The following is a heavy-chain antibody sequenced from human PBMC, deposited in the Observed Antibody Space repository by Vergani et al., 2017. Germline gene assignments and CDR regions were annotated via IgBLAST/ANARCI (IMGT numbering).Heavy chain of an antibody. CDR3: ARIQTFYDWFDP. V-gene: IGHV2-26*01. J-gene: IGHJ5*02. CDR1: GFSLSNARMG. CDR2: IFSNDEK. Sequence: QVTLKESGPVLVKPTETLTLTCTVSGFSLSNARMGVSWSRQPPGKALEWLAHIFSNDEKSYSTSLKRRLTISKDTSKSQVVLTMTNMDPVETATYYCARIQTFYDWFDPWGQGTLVTVSS. D-gene: IGHD5/OR15-5a*01.